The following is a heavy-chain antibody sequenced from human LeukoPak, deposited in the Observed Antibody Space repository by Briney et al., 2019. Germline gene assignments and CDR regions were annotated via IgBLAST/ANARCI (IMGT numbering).Heavy chain of an antibody. D-gene: IGHD2-15*01. J-gene: IGHJ4*02. CDR2: IYYSGST. CDR1: GGSISSYY. Sequence: SETLSLTCTVSGGSISSYYWSWIRQPPGKGLEWIGYIYYSGSTNYNPSLKSRVTISVDTSKNQFSLKLSSVTAADTAVYCCARTEDGGGHFDYWGQGTLVTVSS. CDR3: ARTEDGGGHFDY. V-gene: IGHV4-59*01.